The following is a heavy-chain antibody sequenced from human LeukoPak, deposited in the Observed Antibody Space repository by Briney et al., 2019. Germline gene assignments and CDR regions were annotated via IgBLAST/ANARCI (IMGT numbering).Heavy chain of an antibody. CDR3: ATDGAGFDT. CDR2: INIGGTNT. Sequence: GGSLRLSCAASGFTFNDYYMSWIRQAPGKGLEWLSYINIGGTNTHYADSVKGRFTISRDNAKKSLYLEMNNLRAEDMAVYYCATDGAGFDTWGQGVLDTVSS. CDR1: GFTFNDYY. V-gene: IGHV3-11*01. J-gene: IGHJ5*02.